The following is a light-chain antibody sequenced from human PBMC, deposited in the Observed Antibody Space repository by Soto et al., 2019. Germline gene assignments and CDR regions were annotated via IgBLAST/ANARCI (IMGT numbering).Light chain of an antibody. CDR2: RAS. J-gene: IGKJ1*01. Sequence: DIVMTQSPESLAVSLGERATINCKSSQSVLYSSNNNNYLAWYQQKLGQPPKLLIYRASTRASGVPDRFSGSGSGTDFTLTISSLQADDVAVYYCHQYYTIPLTFGQGTKVEVK. V-gene: IGKV4-1*01. CDR3: HQYYTIPLT. CDR1: QSVLYSSNNNNY.